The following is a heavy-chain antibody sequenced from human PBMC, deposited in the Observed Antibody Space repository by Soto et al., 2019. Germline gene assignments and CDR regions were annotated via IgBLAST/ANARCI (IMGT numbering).Heavy chain of an antibody. CDR2: INAGNGNT. V-gene: IGHV1-3*05. D-gene: IGHD6-13*01. CDR3: ARDVAAAGISYIQH. CDR1: GYTFTSYA. Sequence: QVQLVQSGAEEKKPGASVKVSCKASGYTFTSYAMHWVRQASGQRLEWMGWINAGNGNTKYSQNFQGRVTITRDTSARTAYMELSSLRSEDTAVYYCARDVAAAGISYIQHWGQGTLVTVSS. J-gene: IGHJ1*01.